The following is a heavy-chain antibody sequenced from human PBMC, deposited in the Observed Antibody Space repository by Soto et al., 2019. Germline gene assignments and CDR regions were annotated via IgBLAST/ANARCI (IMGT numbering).Heavy chain of an antibody. D-gene: IGHD6-13*01. CDR3: ARAKAPLYSSSWYWFDP. Sequence: PSETLSLTCTVSGGSISSYYWSWIRQPPGKGLEWIGYIYYSGSTNYNPSLKSRVTISVDTSKNQFSLKLSSVTAADTAVYYCARAKAPLYSSSWYWFDPWGQETLVTVSS. CDR1: GGSISSYY. J-gene: IGHJ5*02. CDR2: IYYSGST. V-gene: IGHV4-59*08.